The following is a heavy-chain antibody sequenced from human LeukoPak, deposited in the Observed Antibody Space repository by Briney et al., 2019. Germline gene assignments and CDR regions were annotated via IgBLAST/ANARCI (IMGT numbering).Heavy chain of an antibody. J-gene: IGHJ4*02. CDR3: AGLSYRVNGDYLPYFDY. CDR1: GFTFSSYA. CDR2: ISGSGGST. Sequence: GGSLRLSCAASGFTFSSYAMSWVRQAPGKGLEWVSAISGSGGSTYYADSVKGRFTISRDNSKNTLYLQMNSLRAEDTAVYCCAGLSYRVNGDYLPYFDYWGQGTLVTVSS. V-gene: IGHV3-23*01. D-gene: IGHD4-17*01.